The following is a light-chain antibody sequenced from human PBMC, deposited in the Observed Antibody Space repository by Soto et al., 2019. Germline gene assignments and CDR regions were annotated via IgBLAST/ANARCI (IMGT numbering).Light chain of an antibody. V-gene: IGLV1-47*01. CDR1: SSNVGSHY. J-gene: IGLJ2*01. CDR2: RNY. Sequence: QSVLTQPPSASGTPGQRVTISCSESSSNVGSHYVYWYQQLPGTAPKLLIYRNYQRPSGVPDRFSGSKSGTSASLAISGLRSDDEADYYCAAWDDSLSGPVFGGGTKVTVL. CDR3: AAWDDSLSGPV.